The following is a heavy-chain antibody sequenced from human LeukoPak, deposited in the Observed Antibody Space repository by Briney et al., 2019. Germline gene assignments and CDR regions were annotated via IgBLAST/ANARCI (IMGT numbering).Heavy chain of an antibody. D-gene: IGHD1-1*01. CDR2: ISGSGGST. V-gene: IGHV3-23*01. J-gene: IGHJ5*02. CDR3: AKVGTTNWFDP. CDR1: GFTFCSYS. Sequence: GVSLRLSCAASGFTFCSYSMSWVRQAPGKGPEGVSAISGSGGSTYYADSVKGRFTISRDNSKNTLYLQMNSLRAEDTAVYYCAKVGTTNWFDPWGQGTLVTVSS.